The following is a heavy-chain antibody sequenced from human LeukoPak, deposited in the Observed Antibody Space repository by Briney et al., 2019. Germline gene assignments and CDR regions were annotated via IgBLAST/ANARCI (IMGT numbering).Heavy chain of an antibody. J-gene: IGHJ4*02. V-gene: IGHV4-59*01. CDR1: GASISSYY. CDR3: ATGDDGGDFDY. D-gene: IGHD3-16*01. Sequence: PSETLSLTCTVSGASISSYYWNWIRQPPGKGLERIGFIYYSGSTNYNPSLKSRVTISVDTSKNQFSLKLSSVTAADTAVYYCATGDDGGDFDYWGQGTLVTVSS. CDR2: IYYSGST.